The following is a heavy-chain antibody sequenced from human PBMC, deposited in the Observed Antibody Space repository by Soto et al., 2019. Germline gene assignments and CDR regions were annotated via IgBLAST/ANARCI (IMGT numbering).Heavy chain of an antibody. Sequence: SVKVSCKASGGTFSSYAISWVRQAPGQGLEWMGGIIPIFGTANYAQRFQGRVTITADESTSTAYMELSSLRSEDTAVYYCASAPFITDYYYGMDVWGQGTTVTVSS. CDR3: ASAPFITDYYYGMDV. V-gene: IGHV1-69*13. D-gene: IGHD1-20*01. J-gene: IGHJ6*02. CDR1: GGTFSSYA. CDR2: IIPIFGTA.